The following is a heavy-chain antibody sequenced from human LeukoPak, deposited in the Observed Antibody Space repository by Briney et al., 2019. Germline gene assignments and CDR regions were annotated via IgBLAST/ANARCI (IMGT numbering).Heavy chain of an antibody. J-gene: IGHJ4*02. CDR1: GFTLSTYA. D-gene: IGHD4-17*01. V-gene: IGHV3-21*01. CDR3: AREEYGDYGTAYDY. Sequence: GGSLRLSCAASGFTLSTYAMSWVRQTPGKGLEWVAATSSSDAGTYHADSVKGRFTISRDNAKNSLYLQMNSLRAEDTAVYYCAREEYGDYGTAYDYWGQGTLVTVSS. CDR2: TSSSDAGT.